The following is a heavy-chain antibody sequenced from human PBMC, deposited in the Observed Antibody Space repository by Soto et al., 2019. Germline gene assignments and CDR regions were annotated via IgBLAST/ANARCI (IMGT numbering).Heavy chain of an antibody. J-gene: IGHJ4*02. D-gene: IGHD1-26*01. CDR3: VRVHSGTYTFDY. CDR1: GFTFSRYS. Sequence: GSLRLSCSASGFTFSRYSMHWVRQAPGKGLEFVSVIRNNGISTYYADSVKGRFTISRDNSNNTLSLQMNSLRTEDTAVYYCVRVHSGTYTFDYWGQGTLVTVSS. V-gene: IGHV3-64*04. CDR2: IRNNGIST.